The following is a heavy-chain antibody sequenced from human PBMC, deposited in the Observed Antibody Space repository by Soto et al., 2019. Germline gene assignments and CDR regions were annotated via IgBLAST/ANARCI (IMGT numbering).Heavy chain of an antibody. J-gene: IGHJ3*02. V-gene: IGHV3-33*01. D-gene: IGHD2-2*01. CDR3: ARELVVVPAAPEGAFDI. CDR1: GFTFSSYG. CDR2: IWYDGSNK. Sequence: GGSLRLSCAASGFTFSSYGMHWVRQAPGKGLEWVAVIWYDGSNKYYADSVKGRFTISRDNSKNTLYLQMNSLRAEDTAVYYCARELVVVPAAPEGAFDIWGQGTMVTVSS.